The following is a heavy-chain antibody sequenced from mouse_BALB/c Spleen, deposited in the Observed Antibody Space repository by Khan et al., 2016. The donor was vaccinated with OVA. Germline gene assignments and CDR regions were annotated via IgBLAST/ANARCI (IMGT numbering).Heavy chain of an antibody. CDR3: ARSRWLLPAMDY. J-gene: IGHJ4*01. D-gene: IGHD2-3*01. CDR2: INTNTGEP. CDR1: GYTFTNYG. Sequence: QIQLVQSGPELKKPGETVKISCKASGYTFTNYGMNWVKQAPGKGLKWMGWINTNTGEPTYAEEFKGRFAFSLETSASTAYLQINNLKNDDTATYFCARSRWLLPAMDYGGQGTSVTVSS. V-gene: IGHV9-3*02.